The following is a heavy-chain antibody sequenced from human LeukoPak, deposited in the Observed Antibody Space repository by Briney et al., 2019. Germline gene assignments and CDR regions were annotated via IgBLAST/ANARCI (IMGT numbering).Heavy chain of an antibody. CDR1: GYTFTSYH. V-gene: IGHV1-46*01. CDR2: INPSGGST. Sequence: ASVKVSCKASGYTFTSYHMHWVRQAPGQGLEWMGIINPSGGSTSYAQKFQGRVTMTRDTSTSTVYMELSSLRSEDTAVYYCARVPGVGYCSSTSCYSSGMDVWGQGTTVTVSS. D-gene: IGHD2-2*01. CDR3: ARVPGVGYCSSTSCYSSGMDV. J-gene: IGHJ6*02.